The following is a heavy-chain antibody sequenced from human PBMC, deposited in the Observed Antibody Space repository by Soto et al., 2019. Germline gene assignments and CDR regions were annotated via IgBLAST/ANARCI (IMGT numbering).Heavy chain of an antibody. V-gene: IGHV1-3*05. CDR3: ARGYDFLGGMDV. Sequence: QVQLVQSGAEEKKPGASVKVSCKASGYTFTSYAMHWVRQAPGQRLEWMGGINAGNGNTKYSQKFQGRVTITRDTSASTAYMELSSLRSEDTAVYYCARGYDFLGGMDVWGQGTTVTVSS. CDR2: INAGNGNT. D-gene: IGHD3-3*01. CDR1: GYTFTSYA. J-gene: IGHJ6*02.